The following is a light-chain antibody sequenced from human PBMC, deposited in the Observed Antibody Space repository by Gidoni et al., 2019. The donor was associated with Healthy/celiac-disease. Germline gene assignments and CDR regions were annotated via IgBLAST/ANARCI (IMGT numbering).Light chain of an antibody. J-gene: IGKJ3*01. CDR2: AAS. CDR3: QQYYSYPVT. Sequence: AIRMTQSPSSFSASTGDRVTITCRASQGISSYLAWYQQKPGKAPKLLIYAASTVQSGVPSRFSGSGSWTDFTLTISCLQSEDFATYYCQQYYSYPVTFGPGTKVDIK. V-gene: IGKV1-8*01. CDR1: QGISSY.